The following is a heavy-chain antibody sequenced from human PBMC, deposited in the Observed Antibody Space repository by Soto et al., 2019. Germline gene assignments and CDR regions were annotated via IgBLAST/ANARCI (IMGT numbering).Heavy chain of an antibody. CDR3: ARDRAQLWPNYFDY. CDR2: IYYSGST. D-gene: IGHD5-18*01. V-gene: IGHV4-31*03. Sequence: PSETLSLTCTFSGGSISSGGYYWSWIRQHPGKGLEWIGYIYYSGSTYYNPSLKSRVTISVDTSKNQFSLKLSSVTAADTAVYYCARDRAQLWPNYFDYWGQGTLVTVSS. J-gene: IGHJ4*02. CDR1: GGSISSGGYY.